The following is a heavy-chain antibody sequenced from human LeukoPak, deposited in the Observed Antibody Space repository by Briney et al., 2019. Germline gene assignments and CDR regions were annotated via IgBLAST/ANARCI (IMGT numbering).Heavy chain of an antibody. CDR3: AREGYYYDSSGYPGAFDI. Sequence: ALVKVSCKASGGTFSSYAISWVRQAPGQGLEWMGGIIPIFGTANYAQKFQGRVTITADESTSTAYMELSSLRSEDTAVYYCAREGYYYDSSGYPGAFDIWGQGTMVTVSS. J-gene: IGHJ3*02. D-gene: IGHD3-22*01. CDR1: GGTFSSYA. V-gene: IGHV1-69*13. CDR2: IIPIFGTA.